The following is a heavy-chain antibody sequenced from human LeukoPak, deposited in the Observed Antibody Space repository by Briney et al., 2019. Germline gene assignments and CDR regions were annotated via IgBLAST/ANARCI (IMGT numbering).Heavy chain of an antibody. D-gene: IGHD2/OR15-2a*01. CDR2: IRSNGENT. V-gene: IGHV3-23*01. Sequence: GGSLRLSCAASGFTFSTYSMSWVRQAPGKGLEWVSAIRSNGENTYYADSVRGRFTISRDNSRGTLSLQMNSLRADDTAVYFCAILSWDGRGSFYWGLGTLVSVSS. J-gene: IGHJ4*02. CDR1: GFTFSTYS. CDR3: AILSWDGRGSFY.